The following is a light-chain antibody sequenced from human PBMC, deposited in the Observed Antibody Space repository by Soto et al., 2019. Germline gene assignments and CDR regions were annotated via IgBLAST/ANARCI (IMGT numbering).Light chain of an antibody. CDR3: SSYTSSSTLV. CDR2: DVT. J-gene: IGLJ1*01. Sequence: SALTQPASVSGTPGQSITIACTGTSSDVGGYNFVSWYQQHPGKAPKLMIYDVTIRPSGVSSRFSGSKSGNTASLTISGLQAEDEADYYCSSYTSSSTLVFGTGTKVTVL. CDR1: SSDVGGYNF. V-gene: IGLV2-14*01.